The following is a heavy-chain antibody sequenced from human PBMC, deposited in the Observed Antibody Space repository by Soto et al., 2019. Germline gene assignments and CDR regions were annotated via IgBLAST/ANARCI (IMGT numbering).Heavy chain of an antibody. CDR2: IYYNGTT. CDR3: ARVGRSWLVFDY. V-gene: IGHV4-31*03. CDR1: GGSIRSPNFS. Sequence: SETLSLTCTVIGGSIRSPNFSWSWIRQHPGKGPEWIGNIYYNGTTTYSPSLESRLTISLDPSKNQFSLTLKSVTAADTAVYYCARVGRSWLVFDYWGQGTLVTVSS. J-gene: IGHJ4*02. D-gene: IGHD6-13*01.